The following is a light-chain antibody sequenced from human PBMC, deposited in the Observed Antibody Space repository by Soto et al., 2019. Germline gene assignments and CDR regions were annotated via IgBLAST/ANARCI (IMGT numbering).Light chain of an antibody. CDR3: QQYNNWPLT. J-gene: IGKJ4*01. Sequence: EIVMTQSPATLSVSPGEKATLSCRASQSVSDNLAWYQQKPDQAPRLLIYGASARASAIPARFSGSGSGTEFTLTISSLQSEDFAVYYCQQYNNWPLTFGGGTTVEIK. V-gene: IGKV3-15*01. CDR1: QSVSDN. CDR2: GAS.